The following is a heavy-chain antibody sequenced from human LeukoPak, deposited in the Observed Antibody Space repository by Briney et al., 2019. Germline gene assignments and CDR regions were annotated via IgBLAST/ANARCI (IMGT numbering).Heavy chain of an antibody. CDR2: IYPRDSHT. CDR1: GYTFTHQL. Sequence: GESLKISCKASGYTFTHQLIGWGRQKSGGGVEWMGIIYPRDSHTRYSPSFQGHISISADTSINTAYLEWSRLEASDTAIYYCARHSDVIGAIWGQGTRVSVSS. V-gene: IGHV5-51*01. CDR3: ARHSDVIGAI. D-gene: IGHD3-10*01. J-gene: IGHJ4*02.